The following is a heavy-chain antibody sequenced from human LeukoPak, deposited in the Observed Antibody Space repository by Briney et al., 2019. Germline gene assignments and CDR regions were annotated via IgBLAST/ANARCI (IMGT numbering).Heavy chain of an antibody. D-gene: IGHD3-16*01. CDR3: ARDDYLGY. V-gene: IGHV3-7*05. CDR2: IKQDGREK. J-gene: IGHJ4*02. Sequence: GGSLRLSCAASGFTFSDYWMAWVRQAPGRGLEWGAHIKQDGREKNYVDPVKGRFTISRDNAKNSVALQMNSLRAEDPAVYYCARDDYLGYWGQGTLVSVSS. CDR1: GFTFSDYW.